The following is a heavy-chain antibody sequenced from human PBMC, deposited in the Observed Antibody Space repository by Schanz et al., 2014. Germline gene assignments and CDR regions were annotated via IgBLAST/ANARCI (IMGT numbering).Heavy chain of an antibody. D-gene: IGHD1-1*01. V-gene: IGHV3-66*01. J-gene: IGHJ4*02. CDR3: ARGTDWNLHY. CDR1: GFTVSSDH. CDR2: SASGGST. Sequence: EVQLVESGGGFVQPGGSLGLSCVVSGFTVSSDHMSWVRQAPGKGLEWVSGISASGGSTYYADSVKGRFTVSRDSGQNSLYLQMNSLRAGDTAVYYCARGTDWNLHYWGQGALVTVSS.